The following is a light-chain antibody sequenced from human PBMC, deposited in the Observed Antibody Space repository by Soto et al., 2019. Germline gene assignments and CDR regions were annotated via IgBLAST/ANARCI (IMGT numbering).Light chain of an antibody. J-gene: IGKJ1*01. CDR3: QQSYSAPPWT. Sequence: DIQTTQSPSSLSASVGYRVTITCRTSYNIAKYLNWYQQKPGQVPKLLIVAASRLQSGVPTRFSGSGSGTDFTITINNLQPEDFATYYCQQSYSAPPWTFGQGTKVDIK. V-gene: IGKV1-39*01. CDR2: AAS. CDR1: YNIAKY.